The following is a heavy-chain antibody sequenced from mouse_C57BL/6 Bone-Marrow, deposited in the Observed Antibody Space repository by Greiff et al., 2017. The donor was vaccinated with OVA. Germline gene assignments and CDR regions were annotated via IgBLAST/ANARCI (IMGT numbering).Heavy chain of an antibody. CDR1: GYTFTSYW. V-gene: IGHV1-53*01. Sequence: QVQLQQPGTELVKPGASVKLSCKASGYTFTSYWMHWVKQRPGQGLEWIGQIYPGDGDTNYNGKFKGKATLTADKSSSTAYMQLSSLTSEDSAVYFCARPLRYAMDYWGQGTSVTVSS. J-gene: IGHJ4*01. D-gene: IGHD1-2*01. CDR2: IYPGDGDT. CDR3: ARPLRYAMDY.